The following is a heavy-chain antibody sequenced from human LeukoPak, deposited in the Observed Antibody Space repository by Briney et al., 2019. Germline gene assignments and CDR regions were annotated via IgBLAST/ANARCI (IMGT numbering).Heavy chain of an antibody. D-gene: IGHD6-19*01. Sequence: SETLSLTCTVSGGSISSSSYYWGWIRQPPGKGLEWIGSISYGGSTYYSPSLKSRVTISEDTSKNQFSLKLSSMTTADTAVYYCAGGDIAVADYWGQGTLVTVSS. CDR2: ISYGGST. V-gene: IGHV4-39*01. CDR1: GGSISSSSYY. J-gene: IGHJ4*02. CDR3: AGGDIAVADY.